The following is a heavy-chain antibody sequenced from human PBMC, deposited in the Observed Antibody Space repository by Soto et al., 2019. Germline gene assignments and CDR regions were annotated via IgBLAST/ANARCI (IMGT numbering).Heavy chain of an antibody. CDR2: ITPFNGNT. V-gene: IGHV1-45*02. CDR3: ASSNTQLESFDY. Sequence: ASVKVSCKASGYSFTYRYLHWVRQAPGQALEWMGWITPFNGNTNYAQKFQDRVTITRDRSMSTAYMELSSLRSEDTAMYYCASSNTQLESFDYWGQGTLVTVSS. J-gene: IGHJ4*02. D-gene: IGHD1-1*01. CDR1: GYSFTYRY.